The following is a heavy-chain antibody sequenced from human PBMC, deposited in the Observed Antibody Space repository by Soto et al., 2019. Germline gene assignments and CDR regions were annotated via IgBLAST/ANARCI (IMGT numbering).Heavy chain of an antibody. CDR3: ARVGRVNYYDSSGFLDY. J-gene: IGHJ4*02. D-gene: IGHD3-22*01. V-gene: IGHV1-3*01. CDR1: GYTFTSYA. Sequence: ASVKVSCKASGYTFTSYAMHWVRQAPGQRLEWMGWINAGNGNTKYSQKFQGRVTITRDTSASTAYMEPSSLRSEDTAVYYCARVGRVNYYDSSGFLDYWGQGTLVTVSS. CDR2: INAGNGNT.